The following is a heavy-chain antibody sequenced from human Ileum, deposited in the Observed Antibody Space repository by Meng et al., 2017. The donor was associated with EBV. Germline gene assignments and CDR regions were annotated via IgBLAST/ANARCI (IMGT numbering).Heavy chain of an antibody. V-gene: IGHV4-34*01. CDR2: INHSGST. J-gene: IGHJ4*02. CDR1: GGSFSGYY. Sequence: HVQLQQWGAGLLKPSETLSLTCAAYGGSFSGYYWSWIHQPPGKGLVWIGEINHSGSTNYYPSLKSRVTISVDTSKNQFSLKLSSVTAADTAVYYCARGNKVSDRGFDYWGQGTLVTVSS. CDR3: ARGNKVSDRGFDY. D-gene: IGHD3-10*01.